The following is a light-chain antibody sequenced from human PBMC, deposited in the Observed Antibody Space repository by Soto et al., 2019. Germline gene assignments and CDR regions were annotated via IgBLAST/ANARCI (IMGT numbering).Light chain of an antibody. CDR1: SSNIGNNY. CDR2: DND. J-gene: IGLJ2*01. Sequence: QSVLTQPPSVSAAPGQKVTISCSGSSSNIGNNYVSWYQQLPGTAPKLLTFDNDKRPSAIPDGFTGPKSGTSATLGITGLQAGDEADYYCGSWDSSLSAVVFGGGTKLTVL. CDR3: GSWDSSLSAVV. V-gene: IGLV1-51*01.